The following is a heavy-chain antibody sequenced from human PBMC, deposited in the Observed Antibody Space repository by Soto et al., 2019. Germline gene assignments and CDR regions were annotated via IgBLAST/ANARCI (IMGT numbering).Heavy chain of an antibody. V-gene: IGHV4-59*11. D-gene: IGHD6-13*01. CDR1: GSPISTHY. Sequence: SEPLSLTFCFSGSPISTHYWSRIRQPPGKGLEWIGYISYSGSTNYNPSLKSLVTIFVHTSENQLSLSLSSVTAADTAVYYCARGSAAGTKSPFDYWGQGTLVT. CDR2: ISYSGST. J-gene: IGHJ4*02. CDR3: ARGSAAGTKSPFDY.